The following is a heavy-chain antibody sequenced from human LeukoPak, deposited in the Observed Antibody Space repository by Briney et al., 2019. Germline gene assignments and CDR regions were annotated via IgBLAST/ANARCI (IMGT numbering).Heavy chain of an antibody. J-gene: IGHJ4*02. CDR2: ISSDGREE. Sequence: GRSLRLSCAASGFTFSIYGMHWVRQAPGKGLEWVAVISSDGREEDYADSVRGRFTISRDNSRDTLYLQMSSLRPEDAAVYYCAKEPDFDYWGQGTLVTVSS. CDR3: AKEPDFDY. CDR1: GFTFSIYG. V-gene: IGHV3-30*18.